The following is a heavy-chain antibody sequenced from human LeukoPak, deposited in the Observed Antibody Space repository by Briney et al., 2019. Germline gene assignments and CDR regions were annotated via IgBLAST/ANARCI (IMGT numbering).Heavy chain of an antibody. CDR1: GFTFSSYA. CDR2: ISGSGGST. D-gene: IGHD3-16*02. V-gene: IGHV3-23*01. Sequence: GGSLRLSCAASGFTFSSYAMSWVRQAPGKGLEWVSAISGSGGSTYYADSVKGRFTISRDNSKNTLYLQMNSLRAEDTAVYYCAKGGYDYVWGSYRVDSYYFDYWGQGTLVTVSS. CDR3: AKGGYDYVWGSYRVDSYYFDY. J-gene: IGHJ4*02.